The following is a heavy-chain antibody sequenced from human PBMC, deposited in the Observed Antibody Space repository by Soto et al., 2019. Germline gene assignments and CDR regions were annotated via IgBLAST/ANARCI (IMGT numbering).Heavy chain of an antibody. V-gene: IGHV3-30-3*01. CDR3: ARDARDIVVVVAATLDY. CDR2: ISYDGSNK. Sequence: QVQLVESGGGVVQPGRSLRLSCAASGFTFSSYAMHWVHQAPGKGLEWVAVISYDGSNKYYADSVKGRFTISRDNSKNTLYLQMNSLRAEDTAVYYCARDARDIVVVVAATLDYWGQGTLVTVSS. J-gene: IGHJ4*02. CDR1: GFTFSSYA. D-gene: IGHD2-15*01.